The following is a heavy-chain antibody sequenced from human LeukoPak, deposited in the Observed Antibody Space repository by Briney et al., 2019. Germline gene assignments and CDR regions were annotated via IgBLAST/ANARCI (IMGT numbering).Heavy chain of an antibody. J-gene: IGHJ6*03. Sequence: PSETLSLTCTVSGGSISSYYWNWIRQPPGKGLEWIGYIYYSGSTNYNPSLKSRVTISVDTSKNQFSLKLSSVTAADTAVYYCARVAIYYGSGSYLTPSYYYYMDVWGKGTTVTVSS. V-gene: IGHV4-59*08. D-gene: IGHD3-10*01. CDR1: GGSISSYY. CDR3: ARVAIYYGSGSYLTPSYYYYMDV. CDR2: IYYSGST.